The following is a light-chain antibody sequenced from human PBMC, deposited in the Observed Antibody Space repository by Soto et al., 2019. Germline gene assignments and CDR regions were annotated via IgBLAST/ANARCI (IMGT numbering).Light chain of an antibody. Sequence: QSVLTQPPSASGTPGQRVTISCSGSSSNIGSNTVNWYQQLPGTAPKLLIYSNNQRPSGVPDRSSGSKSGTSASLAISGLQSVDEADYYCAACDDCLKRVFVTGTRSPS. CDR3: AACDDCLKRV. V-gene: IGLV1-44*01. CDR1: SSNIGSNT. CDR2: SNN. J-gene: IGLJ1*01.